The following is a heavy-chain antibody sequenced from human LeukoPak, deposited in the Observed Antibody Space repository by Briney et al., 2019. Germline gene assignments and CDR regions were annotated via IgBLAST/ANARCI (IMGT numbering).Heavy chain of an antibody. CDR2: INPSGGST. CDR1: GYTFTSYY. D-gene: IGHD1-26*01. V-gene: IGHV1-46*01. J-gene: IGHJ5*02. CDR3: ARDGGSYHPYRWFDP. Sequence: ASVKVSCKASGYTFTSYYMHWVRQAPGQGLEWMGIINPSGGSTSYAQKFQGRVTMTRDTSTSTVYMELSSLRSEDTAVYYCARDGGSYHPYRWFDPWGQGTLVTVSS.